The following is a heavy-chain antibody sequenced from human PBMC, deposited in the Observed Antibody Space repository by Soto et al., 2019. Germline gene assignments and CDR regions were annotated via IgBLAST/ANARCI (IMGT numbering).Heavy chain of an antibody. J-gene: IGHJ4*01. CDR1: GFTFNKYA. Sequence: DVQLLESGGGLVQPGGSLRLSCAASGFTFNKYAMSWVRQAPGKGLEWVSTIDPNGQSTYYADSVKGRFTISRDNSKDTLYLQMNSLRAEDTAVYYCVSRTPPVVFGPFDYWGHGTLLTVS. CDR3: VSRTPPVVFGPFDY. CDR2: IDPNGQST. D-gene: IGHD2-21*01. V-gene: IGHV3-23*01.